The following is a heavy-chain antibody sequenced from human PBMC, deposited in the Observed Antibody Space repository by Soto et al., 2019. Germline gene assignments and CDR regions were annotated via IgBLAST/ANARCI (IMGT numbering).Heavy chain of an antibody. V-gene: IGHV4-39*01. CDR1: GGSISSSSYY. Sequence: PSETLSLTCTVSGGSISSSSYYWGWIRQPPGKGLEWIGSIYYSGSTYYNPSLKSRVTISVDTSKNQFSLKLSSVTAADTAVYYCARHLARPATTYYYDSSGYFVYWGQGTLVTVSS. CDR2: IYYSGST. CDR3: ARHLARPATTYYYDSSGYFVY. J-gene: IGHJ4*02. D-gene: IGHD3-22*01.